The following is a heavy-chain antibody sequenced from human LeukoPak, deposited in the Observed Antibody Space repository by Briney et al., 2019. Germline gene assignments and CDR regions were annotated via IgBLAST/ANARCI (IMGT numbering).Heavy chain of an antibody. Sequence: SVKVSCKASGGTFISYAISWVRQAPGQGLEWMGGIIPIFGTANYAQKFQGRVTITADESTSTAYMELSSLRSEDTAVYYCARSQQLVHGGPSDYWGQGTLVTVSS. CDR3: ARSQQLVHGGPSDY. V-gene: IGHV1-69*13. J-gene: IGHJ4*02. CDR1: GGTFISYA. D-gene: IGHD6-13*01. CDR2: IIPIFGTA.